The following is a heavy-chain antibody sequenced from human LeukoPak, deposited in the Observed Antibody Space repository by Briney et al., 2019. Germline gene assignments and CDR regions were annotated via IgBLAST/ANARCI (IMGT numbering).Heavy chain of an antibody. V-gene: IGHV4-59*01. J-gene: IGHJ5*02. CDR2: IFDSGT. CDR3: ASFQWWLNWFDP. Sequence: SQTLSLTCAVSGGSISPYYWNWIRQPPGKGLEWIGYIFDSGTNYNPSLKSRVTMSMDASKNQFSLRLTSVTPADTAVYYCASFQWWLNWFDPWGQGTLVPVS. CDR1: GGSISPYY. D-gene: IGHD2-15*01.